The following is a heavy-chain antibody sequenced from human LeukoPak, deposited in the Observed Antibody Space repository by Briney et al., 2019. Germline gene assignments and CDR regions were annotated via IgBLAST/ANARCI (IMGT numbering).Heavy chain of an antibody. CDR2: INQDGSEK. Sequence: TGGSLRLSCAASGFSFGSSWMDWVRQAPGKGLEWVANINQDGSEKYYVDSVKGRFTISRDNAKNSLYLQLNSVRAEDTAIYYCSVRLDYWGQGTLVTVSS. CDR3: SVRLDY. V-gene: IGHV3-7*01. J-gene: IGHJ4*02. CDR1: GFSFGSSW.